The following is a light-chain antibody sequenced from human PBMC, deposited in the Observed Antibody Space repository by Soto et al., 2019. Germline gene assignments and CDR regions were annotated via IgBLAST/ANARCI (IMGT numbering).Light chain of an antibody. J-gene: IGLJ1*01. CDR3: CSYTSSSALYV. Sequence: QSALTQPASASGSPGQSITISCTGTSSDVGTYNYVSWYQQHPGKPPKLIIYEVDNRPSGVSNRFSGSKSGNTASLTISGLQAEDEADYHCCSYTSSSALYVFGTGTKVTVL. CDR2: EVD. V-gene: IGLV2-14*01. CDR1: SSDVGTYNY.